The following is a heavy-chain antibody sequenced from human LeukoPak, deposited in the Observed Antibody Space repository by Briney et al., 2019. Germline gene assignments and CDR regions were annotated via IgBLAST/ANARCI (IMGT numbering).Heavy chain of an antibody. CDR3: VRDLGRESIFDY. D-gene: IGHD7-27*01. J-gene: IGHJ4*02. CDR1: GFTFSTFA. V-gene: IGHV3-23*01. CDR2: IFPSGGEI. Sequence: GGSLSLSCAASGFTFSTFAMIWVRQPPGKGLEWVSSIFPSGGEIHYADSVRGRFTISRDNSKSTLSLQMNSLRAEDTAVYYCVRDLGRESIFDYWGQGTLVTVSS.